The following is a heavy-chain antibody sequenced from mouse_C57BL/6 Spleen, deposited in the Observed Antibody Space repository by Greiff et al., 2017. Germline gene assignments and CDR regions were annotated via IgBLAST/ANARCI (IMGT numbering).Heavy chain of an antibody. Sequence: VKLQESGAELARPGASVKLSCKASGYTFTSYGISWVKQRTGQGLEWIGEIYPRSGNTYYNEKFKGKATLTADKSSSTAYMELRSLTSEDSAVYVCARRATVVADYAMDYWGQGTSVTVSS. CDR1: GYTFTSYG. J-gene: IGHJ4*01. D-gene: IGHD1-1*01. CDR3: ARRATVVADYAMDY. CDR2: IYPRSGNT. V-gene: IGHV1-81*01.